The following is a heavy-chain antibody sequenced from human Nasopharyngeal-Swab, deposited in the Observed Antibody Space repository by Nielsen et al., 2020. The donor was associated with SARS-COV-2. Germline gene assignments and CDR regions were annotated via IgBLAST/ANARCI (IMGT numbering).Heavy chain of an antibody. Sequence: GGSLRLSCAASGFSFSDYYMSWIRQAPGKGLEWVAVISYDGSNKYYADSVKGRFTISRDNSKNTLYLQMNSLRAEDTAVYYCARPYSGSYYGAFDIWGQGTMVTVSS. J-gene: IGHJ3*02. CDR2: ISYDGSNK. V-gene: IGHV3-30*03. CDR3: ARPYSGSYYGAFDI. CDR1: GFSFSDYY. D-gene: IGHD1-26*01.